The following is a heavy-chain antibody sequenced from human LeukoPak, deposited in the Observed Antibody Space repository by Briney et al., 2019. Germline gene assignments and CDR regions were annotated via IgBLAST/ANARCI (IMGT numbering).Heavy chain of an antibody. D-gene: IGHD5-12*01. CDR3: ANIGGYDNYYYYYMDV. Sequence: PGGSLRLSCAASGFTFSSYEMNWVRQAPGKGLEWVSYISSSGSTIYYADSVKGRFTISRDNAKNSLYLQMNSLRAEDTAVYYCANIGGYDNYYYYYMDVWGKGTTVTVSS. V-gene: IGHV3-48*03. CDR2: ISSSGSTI. J-gene: IGHJ6*03. CDR1: GFTFSSYE.